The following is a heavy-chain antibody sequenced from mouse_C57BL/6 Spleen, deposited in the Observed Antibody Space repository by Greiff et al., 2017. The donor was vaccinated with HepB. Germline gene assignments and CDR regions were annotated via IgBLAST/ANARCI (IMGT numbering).Heavy chain of an antibody. J-gene: IGHJ4*01. CDR1: GYTFTSYW. CDR3: ASFLISTVVATRLDY. Sequence: QVQLQQPGTELVKPGASVKLSCKASGYTFTSYWMHWVKQRPGQGLEWIGNINPSNGGTNYNEKFKSKATLTVDKSSSTAYMQLSSLTSEDSAVYYCASFLISTVVATRLDYWGQGTSVTVSS. CDR2: INPSNGGT. D-gene: IGHD1-1*01. V-gene: IGHV1-53*01.